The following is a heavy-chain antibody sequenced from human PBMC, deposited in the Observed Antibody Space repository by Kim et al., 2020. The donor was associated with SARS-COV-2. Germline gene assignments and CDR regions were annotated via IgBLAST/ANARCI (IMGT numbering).Heavy chain of an antibody. J-gene: IGHJ3*02. CDR2: IYESGST. CDR1: GGSISSSGYY. CDR3: ARDSLPNSPPDAFDI. D-gene: IGHD5-18*01. Sequence: SETLSLTCTVSGGSISSSGYYWSWIRQHPGKGLEWIGYIYESGSTYYNPSLKSRVTISVDTSKNQFSLKLRSVTAADTAVYYCARDSLPNSPPDAFDIWGQGPMVPVSS. V-gene: IGHV4-31*03.